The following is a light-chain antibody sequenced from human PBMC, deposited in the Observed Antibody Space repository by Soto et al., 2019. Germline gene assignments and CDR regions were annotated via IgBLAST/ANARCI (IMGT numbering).Light chain of an antibody. CDR2: EVS. V-gene: IGLV2-14*01. CDR1: SSDVGGYNY. CDR3: SSYTSTISLGV. Sequence: QSALTQPAWVSGSLGQSITISCTGTSSDVGGYNYVSWYQQHPGKAPKLMIYEVSNRPSGVSTRFSGSKSGNTASLTISGLQAEDEADYFCSSYTSTISLGVFGTGTKVTVL. J-gene: IGLJ1*01.